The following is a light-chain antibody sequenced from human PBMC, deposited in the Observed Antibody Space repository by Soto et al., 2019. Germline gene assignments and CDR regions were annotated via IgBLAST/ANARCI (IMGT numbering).Light chain of an antibody. Sequence: EIVLTQSPGTLSLSPGERATLSCRASQSVSSYLAWYQQKPGQAPRLLIYDASTRATGISARFSGSGSGTEFTLTISSLEPEDFAMYYCQQRSNWPVPFGQGTKVEVK. J-gene: IGKJ1*01. V-gene: IGKV3-11*01. CDR2: DAS. CDR3: QQRSNWPVP. CDR1: QSVSSY.